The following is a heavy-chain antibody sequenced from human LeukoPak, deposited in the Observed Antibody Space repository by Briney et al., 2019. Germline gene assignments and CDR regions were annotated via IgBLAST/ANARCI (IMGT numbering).Heavy chain of an antibody. D-gene: IGHD6-13*01. CDR2: IFYDGSKT. Sequence: GGSLRLSCAASGFTFSNYGMHWVRQAPGKGLEWVAVIFYDGSKTYYADSLKGRFTISRDNSKNTLYLQVNSLRAEDTAVYYCARDISSSWYDYWGQGTVVTVSS. CDR3: ARDISSSWYDY. V-gene: IGHV3-33*01. J-gene: IGHJ4*02. CDR1: GFTFSNYG.